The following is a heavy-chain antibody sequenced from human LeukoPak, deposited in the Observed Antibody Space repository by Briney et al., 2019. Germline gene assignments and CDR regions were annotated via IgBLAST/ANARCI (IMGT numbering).Heavy chain of an antibody. J-gene: IGHJ6*03. D-gene: IGHD6-19*01. CDR2: VSSSSCAI. CDR1: GFTLSSYS. Sequence: QPGGSLRLSCAASGFTLSSYSMNWVRQAPGKGLEWVSYVSSSSCAIYSADSVKGRFTICRDNAKNSLYLQMNSLRAEDTAVYYCARDHLSSGSSPDYYYYYYMDVWGKGTTVTISS. CDR3: ARDHLSSGSSPDYYYYYYMDV. V-gene: IGHV3-48*01.